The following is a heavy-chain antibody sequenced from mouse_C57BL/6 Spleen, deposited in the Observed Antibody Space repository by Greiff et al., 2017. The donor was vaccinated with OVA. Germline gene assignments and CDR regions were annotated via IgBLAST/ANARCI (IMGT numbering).Heavy chain of an antibody. V-gene: IGHV5-4*03. CDR1: GFTFSSYA. Sequence: EVNVVESGGGLVKPGGSLKLSCAASGFTFSSYAMSWVRQTPEKRLEWVATISDGGSYTYYPDNVKGRFTISRDNAKNNLYLQMSHLKSEDTAMYYCARGDYYGSSYGAMDYWGQGTSVTVSS. J-gene: IGHJ4*01. D-gene: IGHD1-1*01. CDR2: ISDGGSYT. CDR3: ARGDYYGSSYGAMDY.